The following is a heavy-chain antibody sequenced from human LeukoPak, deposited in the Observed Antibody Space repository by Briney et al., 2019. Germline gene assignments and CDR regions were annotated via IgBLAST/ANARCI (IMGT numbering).Heavy chain of an antibody. D-gene: IGHD3-22*01. J-gene: IGHJ3*02. CDR2: IIPIFGTA. Sequence: SVKVSCKASGGTFSSYAISWVRQAPEQGLEWMGGIIPIFGTANYAQKFQGRVTITADESTSTAYMELSSLRSEDTAVYYCARDQDYYDSSGYYYTDAFDIWGQGTMVTVSS. V-gene: IGHV1-69*13. CDR1: GGTFSSYA. CDR3: ARDQDYYDSSGYYYTDAFDI.